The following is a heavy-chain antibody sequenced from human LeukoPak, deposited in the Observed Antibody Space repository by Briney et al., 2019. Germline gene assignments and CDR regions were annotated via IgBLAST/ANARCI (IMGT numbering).Heavy chain of an antibody. J-gene: IGHJ6*03. CDR2: ISSSRSTI. CDR3: ARGPSSSGYYYYYMDV. D-gene: IGHD6-25*01. Sequence: GGSLRLSCAASGFTFSSYSMNWVRQAPGKGLEWVSYISSSRSTIYYADSVKGRFTISRDNAKNSLYLQMNSLRAEDTAVYYCARGPSSSGYYYYYMDVWGKGTTVTVSS. CDR1: GFTFSSYS. V-gene: IGHV3-48*01.